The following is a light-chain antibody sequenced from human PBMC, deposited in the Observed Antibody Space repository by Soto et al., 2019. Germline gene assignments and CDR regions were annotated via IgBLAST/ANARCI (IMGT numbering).Light chain of an antibody. J-gene: IGKJ1*01. CDR3: QQYNDWPRT. Sequence: EIVMTQSPATLSVSPGERATLSCRASQSISSNLAWYQHKPGQAPRLLMYGASTRATGIPARFSGSGSGTEFTLTISSLRSEDFAVYYCQQYNDWPRTFGQGTKVDTK. CDR2: GAS. CDR1: QSISSN. V-gene: IGKV3-15*01.